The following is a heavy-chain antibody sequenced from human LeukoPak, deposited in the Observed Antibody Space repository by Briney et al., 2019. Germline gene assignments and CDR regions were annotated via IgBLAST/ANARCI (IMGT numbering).Heavy chain of an antibody. CDR3: ASYSSNLYYYGMDV. Sequence: SETLSLTCAVSGGSISSGGYSWSWIRQPPGKGLEWIGYIYHSGSTYYNPSLKSRVTISVDRSKNQFSLKLSSVTAADTAVYYCASYSSNLYYYGMDVWGKGTTVTVSS. V-gene: IGHV4-30-2*01. J-gene: IGHJ6*04. CDR1: GGSISSGGYS. CDR2: IYHSGST. D-gene: IGHD1-14*01.